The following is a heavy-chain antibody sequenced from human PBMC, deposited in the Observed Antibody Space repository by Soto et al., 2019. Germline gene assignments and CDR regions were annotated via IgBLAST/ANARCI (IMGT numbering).Heavy chain of an antibody. D-gene: IGHD1-26*01. V-gene: IGHV3-48*03. CDR3: ARGERSWVQCVGDAFDI. CDR2: ISSSGSTI. J-gene: IGHJ3*02. CDR1: GFTFSSYE. Sequence: GGYLRLSCADSGFTFSSYEMNWVRQAPGKGLEWVSYISSSGSTIYYADSVKGRFTISRDNAKNSLYLQMNSLRAEDTAVYYCARGERSWVQCVGDAFDIWGQGTMVTVSS.